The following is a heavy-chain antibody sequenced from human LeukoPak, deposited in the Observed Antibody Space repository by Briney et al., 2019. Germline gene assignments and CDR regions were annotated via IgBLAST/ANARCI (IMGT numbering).Heavy chain of an antibody. CDR3: ARLLRYCISTSCLYFDY. V-gene: IGHV1-2*02. J-gene: IGHJ4*02. D-gene: IGHD2-2*01. CDR2: INPNSGGT. CDR1: GYTFTGYY. Sequence: GASVKVSCKASGYTFTGYYMHWVRQAPRQGLEWMGWINPNSGGTNYAQKFQGRVTMTRDTSISTAYMELSRLRSDDTAVYYCARLLRYCISTSCLYFDYWGQGTLVTVSS.